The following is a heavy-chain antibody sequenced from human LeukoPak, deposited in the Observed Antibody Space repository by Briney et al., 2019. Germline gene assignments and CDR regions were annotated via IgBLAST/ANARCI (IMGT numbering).Heavy chain of an antibody. J-gene: IGHJ6*03. CDR3: AKVPPRGEYYMDV. D-gene: IGHD3-10*01. Sequence: SETLSLTCTVSGGSISSGGYYWSWIRQHPGKGLEWIGYIYYSGSTYYNPSLKSRVTISVDTSKNQFSLKLSSVTAADTAVYYCAKVPPRGEYYMDVWGKGTTVTVSS. V-gene: IGHV4-31*03. CDR2: IYYSGST. CDR1: GGSISSGGYY.